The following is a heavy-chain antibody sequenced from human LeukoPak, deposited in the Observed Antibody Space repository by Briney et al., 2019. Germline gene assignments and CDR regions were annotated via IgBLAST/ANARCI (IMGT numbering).Heavy chain of an antibody. J-gene: IGHJ3*02. CDR1: GGSIGSYY. Sequence: PSETLSLTCTVSGGSIGSYYWSWIRQPPGKGLEWIGYIYYSGSTNYNPSLKSRVTISVDTSKNQFSLKLSSVTAADTAVYYCARHGVGPAAGAFDIWGQETMVTVSS. CDR3: ARHGVGPAAGAFDI. CDR2: IYYSGST. D-gene: IGHD6-13*01. V-gene: IGHV4-59*08.